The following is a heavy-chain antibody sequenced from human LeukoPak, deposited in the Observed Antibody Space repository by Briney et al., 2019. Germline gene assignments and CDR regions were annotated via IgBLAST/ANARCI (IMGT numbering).Heavy chain of an antibody. CDR1: GFTFSSYG. CDR3: ARGPQYSSGWYLTSGWYFDL. D-gene: IGHD6-19*01. J-gene: IGHJ2*01. V-gene: IGHV3-33*01. Sequence: GGSLRLSCAASGFTFSSYGMHWVRQAPGKGLEWVAVIWNDGSNKYYADSVKGRFTISRDNSKNTLYLQMNSLRAEDTAVYYCARGPQYSSGWYLTSGWYFDLWGRGTLVTVSS. CDR2: IWNDGSNK.